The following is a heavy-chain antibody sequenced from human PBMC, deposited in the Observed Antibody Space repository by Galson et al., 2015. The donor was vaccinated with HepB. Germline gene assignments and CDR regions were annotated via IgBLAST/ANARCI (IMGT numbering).Heavy chain of an antibody. CDR1: GGSISSYY. CDR3: ARGGRRSGWYGDNFDY. Sequence: ETLSLTCTVSGGSISSYYWSWIRQPPGKGLEWIGYIYYSGSTNYNPSLKSRVTISVDTSKNQFSLKLSSVTAADTAVYYCARGGRRSGWYGDNFDYWGQGTLVTVSS. V-gene: IGHV4-59*08. CDR2: IYYSGST. D-gene: IGHD6-19*01. J-gene: IGHJ4*02.